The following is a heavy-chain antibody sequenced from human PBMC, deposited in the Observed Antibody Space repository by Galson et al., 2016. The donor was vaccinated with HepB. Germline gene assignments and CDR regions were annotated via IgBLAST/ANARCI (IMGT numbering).Heavy chain of an antibody. D-gene: IGHD3-3*01. CDR2: IYLNDDK. CDR1: GFSLNTSGVG. V-gene: IGHV2-5*01. Sequence: PALVKPTQTLTLTCTFSGFSLNTSGVGVGWIRQPPGKALDWLALIYLNDDKRYRPSLKSRLTVTKDNSKNQVVLTMTNIDPVDTATYYSAHRRGDNFDFWSGYYIGLDYWGQGTLVTVSS. CDR3: AHRRGDNFDFWSGYYIGLDY. J-gene: IGHJ4*02.